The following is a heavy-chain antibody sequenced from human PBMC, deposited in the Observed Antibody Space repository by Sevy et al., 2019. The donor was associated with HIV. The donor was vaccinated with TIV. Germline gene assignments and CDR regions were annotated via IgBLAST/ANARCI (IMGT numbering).Heavy chain of an antibody. CDR2: FIPMFDTA. D-gene: IGHD3-22*01. J-gene: IGHJ6*02. CDR1: GGTLSNYA. Sequence: ASVKVSCKASGGTLSNYAISWVRQAPGQGLEWMGGFIPMFDTANYAQKFQGKVTLTADGSTTTAYMELSSLRSDDTAVYYCAGSYFDSSGYSPLYYYGMDVWGQGTTVTVSS. CDR3: AGSYFDSSGYSPLYYYGMDV. V-gene: IGHV1-69*13.